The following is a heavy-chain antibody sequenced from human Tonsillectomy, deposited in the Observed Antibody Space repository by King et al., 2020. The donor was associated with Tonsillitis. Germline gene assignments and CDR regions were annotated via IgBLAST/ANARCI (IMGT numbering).Heavy chain of an antibody. Sequence: QLVQSGAEVKKPGASVKVSCKVSGYTLTELSMHWVRQAPGNGLEWLGGFHPEDGETIYAQKFQGRVTMTEDTSTDTTYMELSSLRSADAAGYFCSTRGGSGGFYRGFDYWGQGTLVTVSS. D-gene: IGHD3-10*01. J-gene: IGHJ4*02. CDR2: FHPEDGET. CDR3: STRGGSGGFYRGFDY. CDR1: GYTLTELS. V-gene: IGHV1-24*01.